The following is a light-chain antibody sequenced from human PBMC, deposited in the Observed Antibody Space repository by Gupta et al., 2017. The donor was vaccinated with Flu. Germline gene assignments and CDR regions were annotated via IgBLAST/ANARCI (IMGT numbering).Light chain of an antibody. V-gene: IGLV1-51*02. CDR3: GTWDSSLRVV. CDR2: ENN. Sequence: QSVLTQPPSVSAAPGQKVTISCSGSSSNIGNNYVSWYQQLPGTAPKLLIYENNKRPSGIPDRFSGSKSGTSATLGITGLQTGDEADYYCGTWDSSLRVVFGGGTKPTVL. J-gene: IGLJ2*01. CDR1: SSNIGNNY.